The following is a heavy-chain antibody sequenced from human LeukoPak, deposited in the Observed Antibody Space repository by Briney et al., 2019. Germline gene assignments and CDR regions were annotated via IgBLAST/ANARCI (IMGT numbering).Heavy chain of an antibody. CDR2: VSSGGRTI. D-gene: IGHD1-26*01. V-gene: IGHV3-48*03. J-gene: IGHJ4*02. Sequence: GGSLRLSCAASGFTFSSYEMNWVRQAPGKGLEWVSYVSSGGRTIYYADSVKGRFTISRDNAKNSLYLQMNSLRAEDTAVYYCARKGATFDYWGQGTLVTVSS. CDR3: ARKGATFDY. CDR1: GFTFSSYE.